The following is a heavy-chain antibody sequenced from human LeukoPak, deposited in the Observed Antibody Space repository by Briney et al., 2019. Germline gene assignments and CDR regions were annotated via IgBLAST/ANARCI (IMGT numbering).Heavy chain of an antibody. CDR3: ARDTAQDYYYYYGMDV. J-gene: IGHJ6*02. V-gene: IGHV3-7*01. CDR2: IKQDGSEK. CDR1: GFTFSNYW. D-gene: IGHD5-18*01. Sequence: PGGSLRLSCAASGFTFSNYWMSWVRQAPGKGLEWVANIKQDGSEKYYVDSVRGRFTISRDNAKNSLYLQMNSLRAEDTAVYYFARDTAQDYYYYYGMDVWGQGTTVTVPS.